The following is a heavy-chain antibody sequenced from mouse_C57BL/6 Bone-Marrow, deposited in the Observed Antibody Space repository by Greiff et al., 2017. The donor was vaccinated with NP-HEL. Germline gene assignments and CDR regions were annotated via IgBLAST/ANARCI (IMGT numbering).Heavy chain of an antibody. CDR2: IDPENGDT. CDR1: GFNIKDDY. CDR3: TTWGLYYFDY. Sequence: DVQLQESGAELVRPGASVKLSCTASGFNIKDDYMHWVKQRPEQGLEWIGWIDPENGDTEYASKFQGKATITADTSSNTAYLQLSSLTSEDTAVYYCTTWGLYYFDYWGQGTTLTVSS. V-gene: IGHV14-4*01. J-gene: IGHJ2*01.